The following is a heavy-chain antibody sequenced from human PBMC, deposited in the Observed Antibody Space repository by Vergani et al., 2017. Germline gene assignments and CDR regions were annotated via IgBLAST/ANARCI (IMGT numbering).Heavy chain of an antibody. J-gene: IGHJ4*02. Sequence: EVQLLESGGGLVQPGGSLRLSCAASGFTFSSYAMSWVRQVPGKGLEWVSGISGSGGNTYYANSVKGRFTISRDNSKNSLHLQMNNLRAEDTAVYYCARQSRDVFCTNGVCPLGYWGQGALVTVSS. D-gene: IGHD2-8*01. CDR1: GFTFSSYA. CDR2: ISGSGGNT. V-gene: IGHV3-23*01. CDR3: ARQSRDVFCTNGVCPLGY.